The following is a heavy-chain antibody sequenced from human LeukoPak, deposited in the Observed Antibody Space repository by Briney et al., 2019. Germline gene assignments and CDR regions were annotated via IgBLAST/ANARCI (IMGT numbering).Heavy chain of an antibody. CDR3: AGLHYDVLTGPFDY. CDR1: GITVSTNY. J-gene: IGHJ4*02. Sequence: GGSLRLSCAASGITVSTNYMSWVRQAPGKGLEWVAIIYSGGGTYYADSVKGRFTISRENSKNTLWLQMNSLRAEDTAVYYCAGLHYDVLTGPFDYWGQGTLVTVSS. D-gene: IGHD3-9*01. CDR2: IYSGGGT. V-gene: IGHV3-66*04.